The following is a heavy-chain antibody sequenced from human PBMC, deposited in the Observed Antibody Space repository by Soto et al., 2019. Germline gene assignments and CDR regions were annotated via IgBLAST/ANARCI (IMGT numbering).Heavy chain of an antibody. CDR2: INAGNGNT. CDR3: ARATAPYYDNSGYFHSNYFDS. V-gene: IGHV1-3*01. Sequence: ASVKVSCKASGYTFTGYAMHWVRQAPGQRLEWMGWINAGNGNTKYSQKFQGRVTITRDTSASTAYMELSSLRSEDTAVYFCARATAPYYDNSGYFHSNYFDSWGQGTLVTVSS. CDR1: GYTFTGYA. D-gene: IGHD3-22*01. J-gene: IGHJ4*02.